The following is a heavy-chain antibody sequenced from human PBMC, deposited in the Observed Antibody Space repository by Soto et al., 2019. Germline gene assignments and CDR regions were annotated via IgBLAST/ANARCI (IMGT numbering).Heavy chain of an antibody. CDR2: IYYRGST. CDR3: ARQQLLPFYYALDV. V-gene: IGHV4-59*01. CDR1: GGSISGYY. Sequence: SETLSLTCTVSGGSISGYYWSWIRQSPGKGLEYIGYIYYRGSTNYNPSLKSRVTMSIDTSRNQFSLRVNSVTAADTAVYYCARQQLLPFYYALDVWGQGTTVTVSS. D-gene: IGHD6-13*01. J-gene: IGHJ6*02.